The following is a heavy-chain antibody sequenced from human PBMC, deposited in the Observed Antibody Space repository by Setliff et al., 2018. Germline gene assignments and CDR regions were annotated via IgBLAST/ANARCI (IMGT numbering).Heavy chain of an antibody. Sequence: PGGSLRLSCAASGFIFSFHSMNWVRQAPGKGLEWVSYISSSGGTIHYADSVKGRFTISKDTAENSVFLQMNSLRAEDTAVYYCAKAHSLAVRGYFDYWGQGTLVTVSS. CDR2: ISSSGGTI. V-gene: IGHV3-48*01. CDR3: AKAHSLAVRGYFDY. CDR1: GFIFSFHS. D-gene: IGHD3-10*01. J-gene: IGHJ4*02.